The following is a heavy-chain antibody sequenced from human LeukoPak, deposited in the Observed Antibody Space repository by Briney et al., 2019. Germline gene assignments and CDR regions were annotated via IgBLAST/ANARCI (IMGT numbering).Heavy chain of an antibody. CDR2: IKGKSEGGAT. Sequence: GGSLRLSCIASGFTFRNAWMNWVRQAPGKGLEWVGRIKGKSEGGATDYAAFVKGRFSISREDSKNTLYLQMNSLKTEDTAVYYCTTEVIYWGQGTLVTVSS. V-gene: IGHV3-15*01. J-gene: IGHJ4*02. CDR1: GFTFRNAW. CDR3: TTEVIY.